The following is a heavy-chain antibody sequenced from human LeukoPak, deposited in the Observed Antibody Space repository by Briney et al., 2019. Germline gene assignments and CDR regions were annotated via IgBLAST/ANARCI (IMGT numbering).Heavy chain of an antibody. D-gene: IGHD6-13*01. CDR1: GGSISSSSYY. Sequence: SETLSLTCTVSGGSISSSSYYWGWIRQPPGKGLEWIGSIYYSGSTYYNPSLKSRVTISVDTSKNQFSLKLSSVTAADTAVYYCARHRPSSSWYADYWGQGTLVTVSS. CDR3: ARHRPSSSWYADY. CDR2: IYYSGST. J-gene: IGHJ4*02. V-gene: IGHV4-39*01.